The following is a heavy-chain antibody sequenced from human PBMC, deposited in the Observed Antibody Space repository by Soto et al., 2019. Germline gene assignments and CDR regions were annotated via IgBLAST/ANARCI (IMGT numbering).Heavy chain of an antibody. D-gene: IGHD6-6*01. CDR2: TYYSGST. Sequence: QVQLQESGPGLVKPSETLSLTCTVSGGSISSYYWSWIRQPPGKGLEWIGYTYYSGSTNYNPSLKSRVNRSVDTSKNQISLKLSSVTAADTAVYYCARSIAARPDLYYYYYMDVWGKGTTVTVSS. J-gene: IGHJ6*03. CDR3: ARSIAARPDLYYYYYMDV. V-gene: IGHV4-59*08. CDR1: GGSISSYY.